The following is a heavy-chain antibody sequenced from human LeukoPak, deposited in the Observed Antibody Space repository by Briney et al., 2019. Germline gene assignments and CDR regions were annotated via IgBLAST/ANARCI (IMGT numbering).Heavy chain of an antibody. J-gene: IGHJ4*02. D-gene: IGHD6-13*01. CDR1: GFTFSSYA. Sequence: GGSLRLSCAASGFTFSSYAMNWVRQAPGKGLEWVSAISGSGGSTYYADSVKGRFTISRDKSKNTLYLQMNSLRAEDTAVYYCAKVYSSTVRRPYFDYWGQGTLVTVSS. CDR3: AKVYSSTVRRPYFDY. V-gene: IGHV3-23*01. CDR2: ISGSGGST.